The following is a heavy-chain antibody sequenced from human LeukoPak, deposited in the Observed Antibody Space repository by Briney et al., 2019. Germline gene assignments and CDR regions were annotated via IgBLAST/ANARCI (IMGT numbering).Heavy chain of an antibody. J-gene: IGHJ4*02. CDR3: ARRGIAAAGYDY. CDR2: IYYSGTT. V-gene: IGHV4-59*08. CDR1: GGSISSYY. Sequence: SETLSLTCTVSGGSISSYYWSWIRQPPGKGLEWIGYIYYSGTTNYNPSLKSRVTILVDASKDQFSLNLSSVTAADTAVYYCARRGIAAAGYDYWGQGTLVTVSS. D-gene: IGHD6-13*01.